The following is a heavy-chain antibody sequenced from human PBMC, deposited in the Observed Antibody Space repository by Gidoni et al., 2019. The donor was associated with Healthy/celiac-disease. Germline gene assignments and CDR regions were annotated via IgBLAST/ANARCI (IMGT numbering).Heavy chain of an antibody. D-gene: IGHD2-15*01. CDR3: ANTLGYCSGGSCYGMDV. Sequence: EGKLVESGGGLVQPGRSLRLSCAASGFTFDAYAMHWVRQAPEKGLEWVSGISLNSGSIGYADSVKGRFTISRDNAKNSLYLQMNSLRAEDTALYYCANTLGYCSGGSCYGMDVWGQGTTVTVSS. CDR1: GFTFDAYA. J-gene: IGHJ6*02. CDR2: ISLNSGSI. V-gene: IGHV3-9*01.